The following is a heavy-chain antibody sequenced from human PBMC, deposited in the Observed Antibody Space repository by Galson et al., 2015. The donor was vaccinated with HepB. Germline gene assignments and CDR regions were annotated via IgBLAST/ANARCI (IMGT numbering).Heavy chain of an antibody. J-gene: IGHJ5*02. CDR3: TTDVYYSTYWSWLDP. V-gene: IGHV3-15*01. CDR1: GFPFNNAW. CDR2: IKSKTDGEKT. D-gene: IGHD2-8*02. Sequence: SLRLSCAASGFPFNNAWMTWVRQAPGMGLEWVGRIKSKTDGEKTDYAAPVKGSFTISRDDSKNRLYLQMNSLKTEDTAVYYCTTDVYYSTYWSWLDPWGQGTLVTVSS.